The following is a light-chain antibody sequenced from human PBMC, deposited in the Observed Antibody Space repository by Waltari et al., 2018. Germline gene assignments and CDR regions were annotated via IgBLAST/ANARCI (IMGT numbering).Light chain of an antibody. CDR2: RSD. CDR3: AAWDDSLHGHWV. CDR1: SSNIGGNV. Sequence: QSVLTQPPSASGTPGQRVTISCTGSSSNIGGNVVNWYQQLPGKAPTLLIYRSDLRPSGVPDLFSGSKSGTSASLAISGLQSADEGDYYCAAWDDSLHGHWVFGGGTKVTVL. V-gene: IGLV1-44*01. J-gene: IGLJ3*02.